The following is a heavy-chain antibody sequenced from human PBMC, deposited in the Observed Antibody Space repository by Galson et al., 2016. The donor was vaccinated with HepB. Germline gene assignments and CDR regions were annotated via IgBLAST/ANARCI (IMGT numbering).Heavy chain of an antibody. CDR3: ARGTETSRYGQFDY. J-gene: IGHJ4*02. CDR2: VSESGGTT. D-gene: IGHD1-14*01. CDR1: GFTFHSHA. V-gene: IGHV3-23*01. Sequence: SLRLSCAPSGFTFHSHALTWVRQAPGKGLEWVSSVSESGGTTYYAESVKGRFTISRDNFKRTIYLQMNSLRVEDTDVYYCARGTETSRYGQFDYWGQGTLVTVSS.